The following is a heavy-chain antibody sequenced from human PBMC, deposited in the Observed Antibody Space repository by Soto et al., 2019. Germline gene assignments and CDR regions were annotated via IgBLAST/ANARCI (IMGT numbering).Heavy chain of an antibody. D-gene: IGHD4-4*01. CDR2: FDPEDGET. Sequence: VKVSCKVSGYTLTELSMHWVRQAPGKGLEWMGGFDPEDGETIYAQKFQGRVTMTEDTSTDTAYMELSSLRSEDTAVYYCATVGSNYYYYYYGMDVWGQGTTVTVSS. J-gene: IGHJ6*02. V-gene: IGHV1-24*01. CDR1: GYTLTELS. CDR3: ATVGSNYYYYYYGMDV.